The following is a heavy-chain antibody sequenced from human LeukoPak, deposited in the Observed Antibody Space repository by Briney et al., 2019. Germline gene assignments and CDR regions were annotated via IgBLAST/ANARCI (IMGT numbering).Heavy chain of an antibody. D-gene: IGHD3-9*01. J-gene: IGHJ4*02. CDR3: ARDTTNYDILTGYSSSYFDY. CDR2: IYSGGST. CDR1: GFTVSSNY. Sequence: GGSLRLSCAASGFTVSSNYMSWVRQAPGKGLEWVSVIYSGGSTYYADSVKGRFTISRDNSKNTLYLQMNSLRAEDTAVYYCARDTTNYDILTGYSSSYFDYWGQGTLVTVSS. V-gene: IGHV3-66*01.